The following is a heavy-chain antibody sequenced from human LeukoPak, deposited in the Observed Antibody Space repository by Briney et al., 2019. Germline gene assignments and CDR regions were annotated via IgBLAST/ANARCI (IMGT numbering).Heavy chain of an antibody. CDR2: IYYSGNT. V-gene: IGHV4-59*01. CDR1: GASIGSYY. J-gene: IGHJ6*03. D-gene: IGHD1-1*01. CDR3: AREGLTTIGVIDV. Sequence: KPSETLSLTCSVSGASIGSYYWIWIRQPPGKGQEWLGTIYYSGNTKYNSSLKSRVSILADTSNNQFSLRLSSVTAADTAVYYCAREGLTTIGVIDVWGKGTTVTVSS.